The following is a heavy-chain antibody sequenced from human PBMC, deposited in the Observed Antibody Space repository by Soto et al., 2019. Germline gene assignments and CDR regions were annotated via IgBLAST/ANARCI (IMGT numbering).Heavy chain of an antibody. Sequence: QVQLVQSGAEVKQSGASVKVSCKASGYTFTAYYIHWVRQAPGQGLEWMGEISPNSGGTKYAQKVQGRVTLTRDTSFTTVSMDLINLSPDDTAVYYCGKGRSGDVGVFYWGQGTLVTVYS. D-gene: IGHD1-26*01. V-gene: IGHV1-2*02. J-gene: IGHJ4*02. CDR1: GYTFTAYY. CDR3: GKGRSGDVGVFY. CDR2: ISPNSGGT.